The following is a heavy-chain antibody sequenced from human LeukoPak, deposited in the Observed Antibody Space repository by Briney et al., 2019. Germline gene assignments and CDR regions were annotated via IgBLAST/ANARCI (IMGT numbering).Heavy chain of an antibody. CDR2: IYYSGST. J-gene: IGHJ4*02. V-gene: IGHV4-39*07. CDR1: GGSISSSSYY. CDR3: AGDGKYNWNSAADY. Sequence: SETLSLTCTVSGGSISSSSYYWRWIRQPPGKGLEWIGSIYYSGSTYYNPSLKSRVTISVDTSKNQFSLKLSSVTAADTAVYYCAGDGKYNWNSAADYWGQGTLVTVSS. D-gene: IGHD1-7*01.